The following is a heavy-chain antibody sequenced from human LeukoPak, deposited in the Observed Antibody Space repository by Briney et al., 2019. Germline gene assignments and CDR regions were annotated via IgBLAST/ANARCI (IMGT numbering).Heavy chain of an antibody. CDR2: ISSSSSYI. D-gene: IGHD2-2*01. J-gene: IGHJ6*02. Sequence: PGGSLRLSCAASGFTFSSYSMNWVRQAPGKGLGWVSSISSSSSYIYYADSVKGRFTISRDNAKNSLYLQMNSLRAEDTAVYYCATHCSSTSCRTNYYYYGMDVWGQGTTVTVSS. CDR1: GFTFSSYS. CDR3: ATHCSSTSCRTNYYYYGMDV. V-gene: IGHV3-21*01.